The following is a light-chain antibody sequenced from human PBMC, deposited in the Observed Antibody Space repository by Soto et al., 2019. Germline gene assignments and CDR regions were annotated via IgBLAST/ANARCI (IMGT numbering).Light chain of an antibody. CDR1: SSDVGGYNY. CDR2: EVS. V-gene: IGLV2-14*01. J-gene: IGLJ1*01. Sequence: QSALTQPASVSGSPGQSITISFTGTSSDVGGYNYVSWYQQHPGKAPKLMIYEVSNRPSGVSNRFSGSKSGNTASLTISGLQAEDEADYDCSSYTSSSPYVFGTGTKLTVL. CDR3: SSYTSSSPYV.